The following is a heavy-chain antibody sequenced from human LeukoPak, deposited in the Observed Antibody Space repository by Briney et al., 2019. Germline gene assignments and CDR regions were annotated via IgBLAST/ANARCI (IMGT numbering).Heavy chain of an antibody. CDR1: GGSFSGYY. CDR3: ARRQPTPYYYGSGSYYNTGIYFDY. D-gene: IGHD3-10*01. J-gene: IGHJ4*02. CDR2: INHSGST. Sequence: PSETLSLTCAVYGGSFSGYYWSWIRQPPGKGLEWIGEINHSGSTNYNPSLKSRVTISVDTSKNQFSLKLSSVTAADTAVYYCARRQPTPYYYGSGSYYNTGIYFDYWGQGTLVTVSS. V-gene: IGHV4-34*01.